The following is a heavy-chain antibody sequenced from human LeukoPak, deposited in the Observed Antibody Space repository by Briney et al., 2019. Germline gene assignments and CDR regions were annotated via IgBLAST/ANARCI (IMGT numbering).Heavy chain of an antibody. CDR3: AREDYSSSWYPFDY. J-gene: IGHJ4*02. Sequence: GGSLRLSCAASGFTFSSYAMHWVRQAPGKGLEWVAVISYDGSDKYYADSVKGRFTISRDNSKNTLYLQMNSLRAKDTAVYYCAREDYSSSWYPFDYWGQGTLVTVSS. D-gene: IGHD6-13*01. V-gene: IGHV3-30-3*01. CDR2: ISYDGSDK. CDR1: GFTFSSYA.